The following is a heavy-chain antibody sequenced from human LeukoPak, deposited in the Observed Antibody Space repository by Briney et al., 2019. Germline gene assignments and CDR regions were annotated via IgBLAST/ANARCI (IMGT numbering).Heavy chain of an antibody. CDR1: GFTFSSYS. Sequence: PGGSLRLYCAASGFTFSSYSMNWVRQAPGKGLEWVSYISSSSSTIYYADSVKGRFTISRDNAKNSLYLQMNSLRAEDTAVYYCARVRRFYYEVFDYYMDVWGKGTTVTISS. CDR2: ISSSSSTI. V-gene: IGHV3-48*04. J-gene: IGHJ6*03. D-gene: IGHD3-3*01. CDR3: ARVRRFYYEVFDYYMDV.